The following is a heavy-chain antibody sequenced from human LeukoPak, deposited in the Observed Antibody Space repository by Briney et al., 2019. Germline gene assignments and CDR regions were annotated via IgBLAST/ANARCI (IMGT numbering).Heavy chain of an antibody. V-gene: IGHV3-53*05. Sequence: PGGSLRLSCAASGFTVSNTYMSWVRQAPGKGLEWVSLIYSGGGTYSADSVKGRFTISRDNSKNTLYLQMNSLRAEDTAVYYCASGGWLPHDTDYFDYWGQGTLVTVSS. D-gene: IGHD5-24*01. CDR2: IYSGGGT. J-gene: IGHJ4*02. CDR3: ASGGWLPHDTDYFDY. CDR1: GFTVSNTY.